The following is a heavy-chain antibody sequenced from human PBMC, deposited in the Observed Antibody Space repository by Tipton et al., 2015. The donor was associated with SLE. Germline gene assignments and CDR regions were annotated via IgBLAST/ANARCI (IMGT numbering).Heavy chain of an antibody. D-gene: IGHD3-3*01. CDR3: ASNYDFGSAIPY. J-gene: IGHJ4*02. CDR2: ISSSSGYI. V-gene: IGHV3-21*03. Sequence: GLVKPSETLSLTCTVSGGSITSSSYYWGWVRQPPGKGLEWVSSISSSSGYIYYADSMKGRFTISRDNAKNSLYLQMNSLRTEDTAVYYCASNYDFGSAIPYWGQGTLVAVSA. CDR1: GGSITSSSYY.